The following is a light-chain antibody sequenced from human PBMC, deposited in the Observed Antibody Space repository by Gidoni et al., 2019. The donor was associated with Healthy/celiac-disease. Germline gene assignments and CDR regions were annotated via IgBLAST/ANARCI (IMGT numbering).Light chain of an antibody. Sequence: EIVLTQSPATLSLSPGERATLSCRASQSVSSYLAWYQQKPGQAPRLLIYDASNRATGIPARFSGSGSWTDFTLPIISLEPEDCAVYYCQQRSNWPLTFGGGTKVEIK. CDR1: QSVSSY. J-gene: IGKJ4*01. V-gene: IGKV3-11*01. CDR3: QQRSNWPLT. CDR2: DAS.